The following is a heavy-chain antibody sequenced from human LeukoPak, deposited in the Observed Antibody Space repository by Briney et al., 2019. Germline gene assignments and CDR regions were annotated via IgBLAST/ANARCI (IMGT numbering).Heavy chain of an antibody. V-gene: IGHV4-34*01. D-gene: IGHD6-25*01. J-gene: IGHJ4*02. CDR3: ARATAAPSSYFFDH. CDR2: INHSGST. Sequence: PSETPSLTCAVYGGSFSGYYWSWIRQPPGKGLEWIGEINHSGSTNYNPSLQSRVTISVDTSTNQFSLKLNSVIAADTAVYYCARATAAPSSYFFDHWGQGTLVTVSS. CDR1: GGSFSGYY.